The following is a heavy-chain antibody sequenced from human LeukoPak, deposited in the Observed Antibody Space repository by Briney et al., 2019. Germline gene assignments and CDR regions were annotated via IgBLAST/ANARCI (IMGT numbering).Heavy chain of an antibody. D-gene: IGHD3-10*01. Sequence: GGSLRLSCAASGFTFDDYAMHWVRQAPGKGLEWVSGISWNSGRIGYADSVKGRFTISRDNAKNSLYLQMNSLRLEDTAVYYCAKLAKYFYGSETYYFFEHWGQGTPVTASS. J-gene: IGHJ4*02. V-gene: IGHV3-9*01. CDR2: ISWNSGRI. CDR1: GFTFDDYA. CDR3: AKLAKYFYGSETYYFFEH.